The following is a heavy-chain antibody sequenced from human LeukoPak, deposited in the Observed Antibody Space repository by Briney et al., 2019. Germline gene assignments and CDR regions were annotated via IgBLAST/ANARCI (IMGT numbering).Heavy chain of an antibody. CDR1: GGTFSSYA. V-gene: IGHV1-69*04. CDR2: IIPILGIA. Sequence: SVKVSCKASGGTFSSYAISWVRQTPGQGLEWMGRIIPILGIANYAQKFQGRVTITADKSTSTAYMELRSLRSEDTAAYYCARAGKYYYYYGMDVWGQGTTVTVSS. D-gene: IGHD3-10*01. J-gene: IGHJ6*02. CDR3: ARAGKYYYYYGMDV.